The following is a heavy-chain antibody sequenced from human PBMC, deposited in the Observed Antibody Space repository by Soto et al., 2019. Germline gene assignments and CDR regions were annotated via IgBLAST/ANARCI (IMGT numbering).Heavy chain of an antibody. CDR1: GFTFSSYA. D-gene: IGHD6-19*01. CDR2: ISGSGGST. V-gene: IGHV3-23*01. CDR3: AKESQWLVPRYYYYGMDV. Sequence: PGGSLRLSCAASGFTFSSYAMSWVRQAPGKGLEWVSAISGSGGSTYYADSVKGRSTISRDNSKNTLYLQMNSLRAEDTAVYYCAKESQWLVPRYYYYGMDVWGQGTTVTVS. J-gene: IGHJ6*02.